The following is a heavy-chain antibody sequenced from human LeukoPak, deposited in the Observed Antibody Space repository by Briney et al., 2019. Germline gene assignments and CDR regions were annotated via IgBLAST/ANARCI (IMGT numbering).Heavy chain of an antibody. CDR2: IYHSGST. CDR1: GGSISSGGYS. D-gene: IGHD3-10*01. V-gene: IGHV4-30-2*01. J-gene: IGHJ4*02. Sequence: PSQTLSLTCAVSGGSISSGGYSWSWIRQPPGKGLEWIGYIYHSGSTYYNPSLKSRVTISVDRSKNQFSLKLSSVTAADTAVYYCARDYEGFGELFYYWGQGTLVTVSS. CDR3: ARDYEGFGELFYY.